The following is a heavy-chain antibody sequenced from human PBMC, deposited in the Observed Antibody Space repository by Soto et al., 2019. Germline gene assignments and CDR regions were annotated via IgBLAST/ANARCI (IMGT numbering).Heavy chain of an antibody. CDR1: GGTFSSYA. D-gene: IGHD2-15*01. CDR2: IIPIFGTA. Sequence: QVQLVQSGAEVKKPGSSVKVSCKASGGTFSSYAISWVRQAPGQGLEWMGGIIPIFGTANYAQKFQGRVTITADESTSTAYMELSSLRSEDTAVSYCARSQDIVVVVAATGWFDPWGQGTLVTVSS. J-gene: IGHJ5*02. CDR3: ARSQDIVVVVAATGWFDP. V-gene: IGHV1-69*12.